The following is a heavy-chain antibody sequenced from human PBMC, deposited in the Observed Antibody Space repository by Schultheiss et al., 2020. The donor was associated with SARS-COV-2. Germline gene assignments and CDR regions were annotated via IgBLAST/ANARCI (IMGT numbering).Heavy chain of an antibody. V-gene: IGHV4-61*05. Sequence: SETLSLTCTVSGGSISSSSYYWGWIRQPPGKGLEWIGYIYYSGSTNYNPSLKSRVTISVDTSKNQFSLKLSSVTAADTAVYYCARFYCTNGVCYFDYWGQGTLVTVSS. CDR1: GGSISSSSYY. CDR2: IYYSGST. CDR3: ARFYCTNGVCYFDY. J-gene: IGHJ4*02. D-gene: IGHD2-8*01.